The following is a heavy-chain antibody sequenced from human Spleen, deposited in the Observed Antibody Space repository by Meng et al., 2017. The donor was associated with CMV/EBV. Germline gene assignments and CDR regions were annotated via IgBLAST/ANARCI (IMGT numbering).Heavy chain of an antibody. Sequence: GESLKISCAASGFTFSDYYMSWIRQAPGKGLEWVSAISGSGGSTYYADSVKGRFTISRDNSKNTLYLQMNSLRAEDTAVYYCAKSVESRGAAFDIWGQGTMVTVSS. CDR2: ISGSGGST. D-gene: IGHD1-1*01. CDR3: AKSVESRGAAFDI. J-gene: IGHJ3*02. CDR1: GFTFSDYY. V-gene: IGHV3-23*01.